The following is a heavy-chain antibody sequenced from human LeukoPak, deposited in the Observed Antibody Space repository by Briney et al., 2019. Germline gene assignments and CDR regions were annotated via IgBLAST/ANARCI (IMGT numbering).Heavy chain of an antibody. V-gene: IGHV1-69*04. D-gene: IGHD6-13*01. CDR1: GGTFSSYA. CDR2: IIPILGIA. Sequence: SVKVSCKASGGTFSSYAISWVRQAPGQGLEWMGRIIPILGIANYAQKFQGRVTITADKSTSTAYMELSSLRSEDTAVYYCARERGGIAAEDGSFDYWGQGTLVTVSS. J-gene: IGHJ4*02. CDR3: ARERGGIAAEDGSFDY.